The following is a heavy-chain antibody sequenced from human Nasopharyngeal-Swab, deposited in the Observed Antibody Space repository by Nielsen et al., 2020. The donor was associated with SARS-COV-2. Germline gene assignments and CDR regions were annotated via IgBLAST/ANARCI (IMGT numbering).Heavy chain of an antibody. CDR2: INHSANT. CDR1: GGSFSGYS. CDR3: VRQGLPMSVGAKHFDY. D-gene: IGHD1-26*01. Sequence: SETLSLTCAVYGGSFSGYSWNWTRQPPGMGLEWIGEINHSANTNYNPSLKSRVTISVDTSKNQFSLKLTSVTAADTAVYYCVRQGLPMSVGAKHFDYWGQGTLVTVSS. J-gene: IGHJ4*02. V-gene: IGHV4-34*01.